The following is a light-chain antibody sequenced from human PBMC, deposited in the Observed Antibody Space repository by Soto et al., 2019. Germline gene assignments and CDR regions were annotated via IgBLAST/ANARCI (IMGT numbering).Light chain of an antibody. J-gene: IGKJ1*01. CDR2: CAS. Sequence: DIVMTQSPYSLAVSLGERATIICKYSPTVLDSSNNKDYLTWYQQKPGQPPKLLIYCASTREFGVPDRFSGSGSGTDFTLTISSLQADDVAVYYCQQYYTTPRTFGHGTKVEIK. CDR1: PTVLDSSNNKDY. CDR3: QQYYTTPRT. V-gene: IGKV4-1*01.